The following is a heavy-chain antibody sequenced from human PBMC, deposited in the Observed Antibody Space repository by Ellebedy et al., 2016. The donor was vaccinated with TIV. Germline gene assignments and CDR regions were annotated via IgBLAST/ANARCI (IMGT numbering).Heavy chain of an antibody. D-gene: IGHD1-14*01. Sequence: ASVKVSCXASGYTFTSYGISWVRQAPGQGLEWMGWISAYNGNTNYAQKLQGRVTMTTDTSTSTAYMELRSLRSDDTAVYYCARSGPTASYYYYGMDVWGQGTTVTVSS. J-gene: IGHJ6*02. V-gene: IGHV1-18*01. CDR3: ARSGPTASYYYYGMDV. CDR2: ISAYNGNT. CDR1: GYTFTSYG.